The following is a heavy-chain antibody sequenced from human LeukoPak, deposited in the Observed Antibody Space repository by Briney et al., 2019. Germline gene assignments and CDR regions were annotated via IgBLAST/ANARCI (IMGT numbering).Heavy chain of an antibody. CDR2: ISSSGSTI. J-gene: IGHJ4*02. D-gene: IGHD4-23*01. CDR1: GFTFSDYY. CDR3: ASLSYGGNSMYRKFKWVDDY. Sequence: PGGSLRLSCTASGFTFSDYYMSWIRQAPGKGLEWVSYISSSGSTIYYADSVKGRFTISRDNAKNSLYLQMNSLRAEDTAVYYCASLSYGGNSMYRKFKWVDDYWGQGTLVTVSS. V-gene: IGHV3-11*04.